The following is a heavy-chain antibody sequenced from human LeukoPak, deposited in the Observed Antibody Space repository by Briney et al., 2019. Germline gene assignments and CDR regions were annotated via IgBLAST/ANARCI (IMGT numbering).Heavy chain of an antibody. CDR1: GGSISSNY. CDR3: ASDHVEMATIALDY. D-gene: IGHD5-24*01. CDR2: IYYSGST. V-gene: IGHV4-59*01. Sequence: SETLSLTCTVSGGSISSNYWSWIRQPPGKGLEWIGYIYYSGSTNYNPSLKSRVTMLMDTSKNQFSLRLSSVTAADTAVYYCASDHVEMATIALDYWGQGTLVTVSS. J-gene: IGHJ4*02.